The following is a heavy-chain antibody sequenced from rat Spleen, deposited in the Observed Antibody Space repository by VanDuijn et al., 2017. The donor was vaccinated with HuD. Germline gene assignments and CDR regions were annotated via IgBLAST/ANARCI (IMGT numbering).Heavy chain of an antibody. J-gene: IGHJ2*01. CDR2: ISTGGGNT. V-gene: IGHV5S13*01. Sequence: EVQLVESGGGLVQPGRSLKLSCAASGFTYSNYVMAWVRQAPTKGLEWVASISTGGGNTYYRDSVKGRFTISRDNAKNTLYLQMDSLRSEDTATYYCARREYGGFFGYFDYWGQGVMVTVSS. CDR3: ARREYGGFFGYFDY. CDR1: GFTYSNYV. D-gene: IGHD1-11*01.